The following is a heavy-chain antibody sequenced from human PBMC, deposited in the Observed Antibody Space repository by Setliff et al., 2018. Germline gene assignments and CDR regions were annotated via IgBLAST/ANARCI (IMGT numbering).Heavy chain of an antibody. J-gene: IGHJ5*02. CDR3: ARRGERFFNWFDP. D-gene: IGHD2-21*01. CDR1: GYSFSNFW. Sequence: LGESLKIYCKGSGYSFSNFWIGWVRQMPGKGLEWMGIIYPGDSHTRYSPSFQGQVTMSADKSINTAYLQWNNLKASDTAVYYCARRGERFFNWFDPWGQGTLVTVSS. V-gene: IGHV5-51*01. CDR2: IYPGDSHT.